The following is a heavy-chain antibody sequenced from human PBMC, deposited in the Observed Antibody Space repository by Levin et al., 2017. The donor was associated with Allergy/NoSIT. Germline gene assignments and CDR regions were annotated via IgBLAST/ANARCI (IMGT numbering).Heavy chain of an antibody. J-gene: IGHJ3*02. CDR2: ITTTSSTT. V-gene: IGHV3-48*01. CDR3: VYTRGAYMTFDM. Sequence: PGGSLRLSCAASGFTFSTYNMNWVRQAPGKGLEWVSYITTTSSTTYYADSVKGRFTISRDNAKNSLYLQLTSLRAEDTAMYYCVYTRGAYMTFDMWGQGTMVTVSS. D-gene: IGHD1-1*01. CDR1: GFTFSTYN.